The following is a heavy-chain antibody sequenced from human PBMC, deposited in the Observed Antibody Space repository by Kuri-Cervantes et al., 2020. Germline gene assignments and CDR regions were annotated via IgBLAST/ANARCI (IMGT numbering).Heavy chain of an antibody. CDR1: GFTFSHFG. V-gene: IGHV3-30*02. CDR2: IRYDGGDK. J-gene: IGHJ4*02. Sequence: GESLKISCAASGFTFSHFGIHWVRQAPGKGLEWVAFIRYDGGDKYYADSVKGRFTISRDNSKNTLYLQMDSLRAEDTAVYYCAKDSLPAARPYYFDYWGQGTLVTVSS. CDR3: AKDSLPAARPYYFDY. D-gene: IGHD2-2*01.